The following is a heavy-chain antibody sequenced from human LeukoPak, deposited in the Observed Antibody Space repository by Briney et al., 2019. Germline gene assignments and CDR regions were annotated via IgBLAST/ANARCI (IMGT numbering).Heavy chain of an antibody. J-gene: IGHJ4*02. V-gene: IGHV3-48*03. Sequence: GGSLRLSCAASGFSFSSYSSNWVRQAPGKGLEWVSYISSSGSTIYYADSVKGRFTISRDNAKNSLYLQMNSLRAEDTAVYYCARGDRQHIVVVTAAFDYWGQGTLVTVSS. CDR3: ARGDRQHIVVVTAAFDY. CDR2: ISSSGSTI. D-gene: IGHD2-21*02. CDR1: GFSFSSYS.